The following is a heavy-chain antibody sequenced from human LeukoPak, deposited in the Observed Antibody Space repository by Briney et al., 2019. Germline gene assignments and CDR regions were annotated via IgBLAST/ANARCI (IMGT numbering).Heavy chain of an antibody. CDR2: IYHSGST. CDR3: ASSNLGGGSYYNAFDI. CDR1: GYSISSGYY. V-gene: IGHV4-38-2*02. D-gene: IGHD1-26*01. J-gene: IGHJ3*02. Sequence: PSETLSLTCTVSGYSISSGYYWGWIRQPPGKGLEWIGSIYHSGSTYYNPSLKSRVTISVHTSKNQFSLKLSSVTAADTAVYYCASSNLGGGSYYNAFDIWGQGTMVTVSS.